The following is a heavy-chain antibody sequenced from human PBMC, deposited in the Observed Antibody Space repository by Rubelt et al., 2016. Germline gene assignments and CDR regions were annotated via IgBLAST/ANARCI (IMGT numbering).Heavy chain of an antibody. V-gene: IGHV1-24*01. CDR3: ARDGNYGMDV. D-gene: IGHD1-1*01. CDR2: FDPEDGET. J-gene: IGHJ6*02. CDR1: GYTLTELS. Sequence: QVQLVQSGAEVKKPVASVKVSCKVSGYTLTELSMHSVRQAPGKGLEWMGGFDPEDGETIYAQKFQGRVTMTEDTSTDTDDMGLISLRSEDTAVYYCARDGNYGMDVWGQGTTVTVSS.